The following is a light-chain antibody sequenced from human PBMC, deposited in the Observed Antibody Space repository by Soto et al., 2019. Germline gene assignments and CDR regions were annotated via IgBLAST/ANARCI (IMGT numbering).Light chain of an antibody. Sequence: DIQMTQSPSSLSASIGDRVTITCRASQSSSKYLNWYQHKPGKAPHLLIYSASTLQSGVPSRFSGSGSGTDFTLTVSSLQPEDFATYYCQQTYITPLTFGGGTRVEIK. CDR1: QSSSKY. CDR3: QQTYITPLT. CDR2: SAS. J-gene: IGKJ4*01. V-gene: IGKV1-39*01.